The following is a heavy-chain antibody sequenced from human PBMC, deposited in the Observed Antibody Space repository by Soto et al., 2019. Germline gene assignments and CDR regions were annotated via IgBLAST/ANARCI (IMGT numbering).Heavy chain of an antibody. CDR1: GGSISSYY. CDR3: ARESITGNFDY. D-gene: IGHD1-20*01. CDR2: IYYSGST. J-gene: IGHJ4*02. V-gene: IGHV4-59*01. Sequence: SETLSLTCTVSGGSISSYYWSWIRQPPGKGLEWIGYIYYSGSTNYNPSLKSRVTISVDTSKNQFSLKLSSVTAADTAVYYCARESITGNFDYWGQGTLVTVSS.